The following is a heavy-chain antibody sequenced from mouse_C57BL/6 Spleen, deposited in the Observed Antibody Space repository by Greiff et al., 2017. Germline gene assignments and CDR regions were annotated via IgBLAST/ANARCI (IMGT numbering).Heavy chain of an antibody. V-gene: IGHV1-26*01. Sequence: VQLQQSGPELVKPGASVKISCKASGYTFTDYYMNWVKQSHGKSLEWIGDINPNNGGTSYNQKFKGKATLTVDKSSSTAYMELRSLTSEDSAVYYCASPFITTVEGFAYWGQGTLVTVSA. D-gene: IGHD1-1*01. CDR1: GYTFTDYY. J-gene: IGHJ3*01. CDR3: ASPFITTVEGFAY. CDR2: INPNNGGT.